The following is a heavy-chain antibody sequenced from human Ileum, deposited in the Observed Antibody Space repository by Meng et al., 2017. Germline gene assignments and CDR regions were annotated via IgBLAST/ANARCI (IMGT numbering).Heavy chain of an antibody. J-gene: IGHJ4*02. V-gene: IGHV4-30-4*01. CDR2: IFYTGAT. CDR3: VSERRRSYFFDY. Sequence: QVQLQESGPGLVMPQRPCSLNAPVSVGSITSGDYYWSWIRQPPGKGLEWIGYIFYTGATYSNPSLKSRVTVSLDTSKSQFSLKLSSVTAADTAIYYCVSERRRSYFFDYWGQGTLVTVSS. CDR1: VGSITSGDYY.